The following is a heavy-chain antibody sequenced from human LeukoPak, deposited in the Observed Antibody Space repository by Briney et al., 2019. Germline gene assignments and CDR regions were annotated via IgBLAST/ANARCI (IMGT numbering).Heavy chain of an antibody. D-gene: IGHD6-19*01. CDR2: FDPEDGET. CDR3: ATVGSYSSGWYKYNWFDP. CDR1: GYTFTGYY. Sequence: ASVKVSCKASGYTFTGYYMHWVRQAPGQGLEWMGGFDPEDGETIYAQKFQGRVTMTEDTSTDTAYMELSSLRSEDTAVYYCATVGSYSSGWYKYNWFDPWGQGTLVTVSS. V-gene: IGHV1-24*01. J-gene: IGHJ5*02.